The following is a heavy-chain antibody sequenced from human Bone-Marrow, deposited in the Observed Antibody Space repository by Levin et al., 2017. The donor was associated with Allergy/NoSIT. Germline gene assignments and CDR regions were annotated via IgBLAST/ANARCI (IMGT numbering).Heavy chain of an antibody. D-gene: IGHD4-23*01. CDR1: QSTFSDDY. J-gene: IGHJ6*02. CDR3: ARVVGSPGRNGVCLRGYYYYGMDV. CDR2: ISGRGNSK. V-gene: IGHV3-11*01. Sequence: PGGSLRLSCAGFQSTFSDDYMAWIRQAPGKGLEWVAHISGRGNSKYYADSVKGRFTISRDNAQKSLFLQMNSLRAEDTAVYYCARVVGSPGRNGVCLRGYYYYGMDVWGPGTTVTVSS.